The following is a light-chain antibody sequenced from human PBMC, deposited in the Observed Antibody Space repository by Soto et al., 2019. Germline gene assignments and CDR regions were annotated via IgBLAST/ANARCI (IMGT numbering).Light chain of an antibody. V-gene: IGKV3-15*01. CDR3: QQYYNWPGT. J-gene: IGKJ1*01. CDR2: GAS. CDR1: QSVSSD. Sequence: EIVMTQSPATLFVSPGDRVTLSCRASQSVSSDLAWYQQKPGQAPRFLIYGASTRATGIPARFSVSGSGTEFTLTISRLQSEDFVVYYCQQYYNWPGTFGQGTKVDIK.